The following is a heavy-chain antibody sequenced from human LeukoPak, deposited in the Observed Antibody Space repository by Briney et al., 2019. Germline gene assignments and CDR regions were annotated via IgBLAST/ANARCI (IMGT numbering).Heavy chain of an antibody. CDR1: GFTFSIYA. D-gene: IGHD3-22*01. CDR2: ITSSGDGT. CDR3: AKDRPNYYGSNGLYYRRDGDY. V-gene: IGHV3-23*01. Sequence: QPGGSLRLSCAASGFTFSIYAMSWVRQAPGKGLQWVSSITSSGDGTYYADSVKGRFTISRDNSENMLYLQMNSLRVEDTAVYFCAKDRPNYYGSNGLYYRRDGDYWGQGTLVTVSS. J-gene: IGHJ4*02.